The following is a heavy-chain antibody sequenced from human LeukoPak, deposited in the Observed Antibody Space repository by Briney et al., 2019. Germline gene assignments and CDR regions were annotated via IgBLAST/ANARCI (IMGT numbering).Heavy chain of an antibody. J-gene: IGHJ5*02. CDR2: INPNNGDT. V-gene: IGHV1-2*02. D-gene: IGHD6-13*01. CDR3: ARDQIPAVGTWFDP. Sequence: ASVKVSCKASGYTFTGYYMHWVRQAPGQGLEWMGWINPNNGDTNYAQQFQGRVTMTRDTSISTAYMELSRLRADDTAVYYCARDQIPAVGTWFDPWGQGTLVTVSS. CDR1: GYTFTGYY.